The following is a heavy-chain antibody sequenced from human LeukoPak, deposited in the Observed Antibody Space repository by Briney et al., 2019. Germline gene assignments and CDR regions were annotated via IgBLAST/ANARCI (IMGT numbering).Heavy chain of an antibody. J-gene: IGHJ4*02. D-gene: IGHD5-24*01. CDR2: ISSNGGST. Sequence: GGSLRLSCAASGFTFSSYAMHWVRQAPGKGLGYVSAISSNGGSTYYANSVKGRFTISRDNSKNTLYLQMGSLRAEDMAVYYCARVMRDGYNSIDYWGQGTLVTVSS. CDR1: GFTFSSYA. CDR3: ARVMRDGYNSIDY. V-gene: IGHV3-64*01.